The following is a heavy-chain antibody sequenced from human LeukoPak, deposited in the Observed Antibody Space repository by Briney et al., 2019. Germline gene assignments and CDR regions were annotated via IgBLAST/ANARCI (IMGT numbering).Heavy chain of an antibody. J-gene: IGHJ6*04. D-gene: IGHD2-15*01. V-gene: IGHV1-69*13. CDR1: GGTFSSYA. Sequence: ASVTVSCKASGGTFSSYAVNWVRQAPGQGLEWMGNIIPMFTTTNYAQNFQGRVTITADESATTAYMEVSSLRSEDTAVYYSVRDPINRHCSGGSCYYYYGMDVWGKGTTVTVSS. CDR2: IIPMFTTT. CDR3: VRDPINRHCSGGSCYYYYGMDV.